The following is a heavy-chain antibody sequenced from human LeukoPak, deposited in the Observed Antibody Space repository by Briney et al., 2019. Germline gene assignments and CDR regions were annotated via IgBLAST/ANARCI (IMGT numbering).Heavy chain of an antibody. D-gene: IGHD6-13*01. V-gene: IGHV3-7*02. CDR2: IKQDGSEK. CDR1: GFTFSGFW. J-gene: IGHJ4*02. Sequence: PGGSLRLSCVVSGFTFSGFWMSWVRQAPGKGLEWVANIKQDGSEKYFVDSVKGRFTISRDNAKNSLYLQMNSLRAEDTAVYYCARGPYSSNWYVDYWGQGTLVTVAS. CDR3: ARGPYSSNWYVDY.